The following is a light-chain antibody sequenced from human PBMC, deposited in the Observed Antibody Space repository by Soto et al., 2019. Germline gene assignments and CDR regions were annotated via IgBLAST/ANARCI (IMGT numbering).Light chain of an antibody. CDR3: KQSYSTPQWT. CDR1: QSISSY. Sequence: IQMTQSPSSLSASVGDRVTITGRASQSISSYLNWYQQKPGKAPKLMIYAASSLQSGVPSRFSGSGSGTDFTLTISSLQPEDFATYCCKQSYSTPQWTFGQGTKVEIK. J-gene: IGKJ1*01. V-gene: IGKV1-39*01. CDR2: AAS.